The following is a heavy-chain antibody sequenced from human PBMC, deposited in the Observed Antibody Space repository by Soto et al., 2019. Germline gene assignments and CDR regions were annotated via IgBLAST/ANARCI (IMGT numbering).Heavy chain of an antibody. J-gene: IGHJ4*02. CDR2: IIPIFGTA. CDR3: AKDRAVDSCTNGVCSYFDY. CDR1: GGTFSSYA. Sequence: QVQLVQSGAEVKKPGSSVKVSCKASGGTFSSYAISWVRQAPGQGLEWMGGIIPIFGTANYAQKFQGRVTITADESTSTAYMELSSLRSEDTAVYYCAKDRAVDSCTNGVCSYFDYWGQGTLVTVSS. V-gene: IGHV1-69*01. D-gene: IGHD2-8*01.